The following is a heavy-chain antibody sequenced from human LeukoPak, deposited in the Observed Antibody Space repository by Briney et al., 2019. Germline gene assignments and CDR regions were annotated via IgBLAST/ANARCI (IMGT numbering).Heavy chain of an antibody. CDR1: GFTFSSYS. V-gene: IGHV3-21*01. CDR3: ASGPPVVVADEYYYYYMDV. D-gene: IGHD2-15*01. CDR2: ISSSSSYI. J-gene: IGHJ6*03. Sequence: TGGSLRLSCGASGFTFSSYSMNWVPQAPGKGLEWVSSISSSSSYIYYADSVKGRFTISRDNAKNSLYLQMNSLRAEDTAVYYCASGPPVVVADEYYYYYMDVWGKGTTVTVSS.